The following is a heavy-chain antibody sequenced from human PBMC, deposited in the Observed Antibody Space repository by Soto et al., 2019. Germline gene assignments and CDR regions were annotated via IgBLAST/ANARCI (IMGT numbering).Heavy chain of an antibody. CDR3: AKTLRYFDWLPQGNFDY. V-gene: IGHV3-23*01. D-gene: IGHD3-9*01. Sequence: QPGWSLRLSCAACGFTFSSYAMSWVRQATGKGLEWVSAISGSGGSTYYADSVKGRFTISRDNSKNTLYLQMNSLRAEDTAVYYCAKTLRYFDWLPQGNFDYWGQGTLVTVSS. CDR1: GFTFSSYA. CDR2: ISGSGGST. J-gene: IGHJ4*02.